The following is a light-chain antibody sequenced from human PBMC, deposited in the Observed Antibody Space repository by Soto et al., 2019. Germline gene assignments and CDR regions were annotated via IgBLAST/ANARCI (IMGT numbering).Light chain of an antibody. J-gene: IGKJ4*01. CDR1: QGIFSY. CDR3: QQLNSDPLT. Sequence: DLQLTQSPSFLSASVGDRVTITCRASQGIFSYLAWYQQKPGKPPNLLIYAASTLQSGVPSWFSGSGSGTEFTLTISSLQPEDSATYYCQQLNSDPLTFGGGTKVDIK. CDR2: AAS. V-gene: IGKV1-9*01.